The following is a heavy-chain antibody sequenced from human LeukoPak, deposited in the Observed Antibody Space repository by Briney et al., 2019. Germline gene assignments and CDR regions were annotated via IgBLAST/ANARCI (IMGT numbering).Heavy chain of an antibody. CDR3: ARESPLGI. V-gene: IGHV3-7*01. J-gene: IGHJ3*01. Sequence: GGSLRLSCEGSGFTFSDYSMNWLRQAPGKGLEWVAKIKYDGSEKYYVDSVKGRFTISRDNAKNSLYLQVNNLRAEDTAVYYCARESPLGIWGQGTIVSVSS. CDR1: GFTFSDYS. CDR2: IKYDGSEK. D-gene: IGHD3-16*02.